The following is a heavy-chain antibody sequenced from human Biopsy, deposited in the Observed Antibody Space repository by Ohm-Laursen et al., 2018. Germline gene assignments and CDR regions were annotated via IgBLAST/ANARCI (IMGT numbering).Heavy chain of an antibody. CDR2: IYYSVMT. D-gene: IGHD4-11*01. CDR1: GDSVTKYY. Sequence: SETLSLTCPVSGDSVTKYYWSWIRQPPGKGLEWIGHIYYSVMTNYNPSLQSRVSISVDTSRNQVSLTLSSVTAADTAVYYCARDSGILNYGNFKYYHYYGMDVWGQGTTVTVSS. J-gene: IGHJ6*02. CDR3: ARDSGILNYGNFKYYHYYGMDV. V-gene: IGHV4-59*02.